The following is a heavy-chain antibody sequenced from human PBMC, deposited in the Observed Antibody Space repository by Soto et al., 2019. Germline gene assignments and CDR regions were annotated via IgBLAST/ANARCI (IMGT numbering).Heavy chain of an antibody. V-gene: IGHV4-38-2*01. D-gene: IGHD1-26*01. CDR1: NFSISSGYY. J-gene: IGHJ4*02. Sequence: SETLSLTCVVSNFSISSGYYWGWIRQSPGKGLEWIASIYRSGTTSYNPSLKSRVTISVDPSKNQFSLMLTAVTAADTAVYYCARTHSGSYYSVFNYWGRGSLVTVSS. CDR3: ARTHSGSYYSVFNY. CDR2: IYRSGTT.